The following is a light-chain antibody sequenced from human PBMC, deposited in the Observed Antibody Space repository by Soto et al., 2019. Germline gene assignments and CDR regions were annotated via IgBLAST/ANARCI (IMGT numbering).Light chain of an antibody. Sequence: QSALTQPPSVSGSPGQSVTISCTGTSSDIGRYNRVSWYHQPPGATPKLIIYEVNNRPSGVPDRFSGSNSGNTASLTISGLQAEYEANYFCSSSTTRSTLVFGGGTKLTVL. V-gene: IGLV2-18*02. CDR1: SSDIGRYNR. J-gene: IGLJ2*01. CDR3: SSSTTRSTLV. CDR2: EVN.